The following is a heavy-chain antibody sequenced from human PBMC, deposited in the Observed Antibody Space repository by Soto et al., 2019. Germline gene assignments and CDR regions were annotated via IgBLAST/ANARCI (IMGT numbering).Heavy chain of an antibody. Sequence: PXETLSLTCAVSGYSISSGYYWGWIRQPPGKGLEWVGSIFHSGSTYYNPSLKSRITISIDTSENQFSLRLSSVTAADTAVYYCARGRDSNYYYGLDVWGQGTTVTVSS. J-gene: IGHJ6*02. CDR1: GYSISSGYY. V-gene: IGHV4-38-2*01. CDR3: ARGRDSNYYYGLDV. D-gene: IGHD4-4*01. CDR2: IFHSGST.